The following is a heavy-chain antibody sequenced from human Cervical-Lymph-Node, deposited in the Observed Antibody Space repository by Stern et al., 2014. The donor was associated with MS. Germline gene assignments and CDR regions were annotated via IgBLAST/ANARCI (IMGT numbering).Heavy chain of an antibody. CDR2: IIPIFGTA. J-gene: IGHJ6*02. Sequence: EQLGQSGAGVKKPGSSVKDSCQASGGTFNVYAINWLRQAPGQGLEWMGGIIPIFGTANYAQKFQGRVTITADESTRTSSMQLSSLRSNDTAVYYCARDGRHRDNYGLDVWGQGTTVIVSS. CDR1: GGTFNVYA. CDR3: ARDGRHRDNYGLDV. D-gene: IGHD2-15*01. V-gene: IGHV1-69*01.